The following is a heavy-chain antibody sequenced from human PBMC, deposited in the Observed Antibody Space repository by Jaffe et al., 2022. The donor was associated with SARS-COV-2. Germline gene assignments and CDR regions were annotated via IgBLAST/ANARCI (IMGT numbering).Heavy chain of an antibody. CDR2: IYYSGST. D-gene: IGHD6-13*01. CDR3: ARHVTFYISSSWYWFDP. Sequence: QLQLQESGPGLVKPSETLSLTCTVSGGSISSSSYYWGWIRQPPGKGLEWIGSIYYSGSTYYNPSLKSRVTISVDTSKNQFSLKLSSVTAADTAVYYCARHVTFYISSSWYWFDPWGQGTLVTVSS. V-gene: IGHV4-39*01. J-gene: IGHJ5*02. CDR1: GGSISSSSYY.